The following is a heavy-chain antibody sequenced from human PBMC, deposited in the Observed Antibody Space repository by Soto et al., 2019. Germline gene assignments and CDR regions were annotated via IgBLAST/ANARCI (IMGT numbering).Heavy chain of an antibody. CDR3: ARSHPVAVAGTNFDS. J-gene: IGHJ4*02. D-gene: IGHD6-19*01. CDR1: GYTFTSYG. CDR2: ISAYNGNT. V-gene: IGHV1-18*01. Sequence: ASVKVSCKASGYTFTSYGISWVRQAPGQGLEWMGWISAYNGNTNYAQKLQGRVSMTTDTSTSTAYMELRSLRSDDTAVYSCARSHPVAVAGTNFDSWGQGTLVTVSS.